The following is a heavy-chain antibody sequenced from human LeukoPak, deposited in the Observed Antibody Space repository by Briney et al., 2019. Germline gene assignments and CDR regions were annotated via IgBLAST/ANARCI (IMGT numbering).Heavy chain of an antibody. CDR2: FYVGGAT. CDR1: GFSVTNNY. V-gene: IGHV3-53*01. Sequence: GRSLRLSCAVSGFSVTNNYMSWVRQAPGKGLEWVSVFYVGGATYYADSVKGRFTISRDNSENTLYLQMKSLRAEDTAVYYCARGDGYNFFDYWGQGTLVTVSS. CDR3: ARGDGYNFFDY. J-gene: IGHJ4*02. D-gene: IGHD5-24*01.